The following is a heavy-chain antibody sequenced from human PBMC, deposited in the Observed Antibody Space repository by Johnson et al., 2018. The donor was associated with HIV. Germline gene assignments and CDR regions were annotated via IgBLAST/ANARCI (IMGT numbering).Heavy chain of an antibody. CDR2: ITSNTDGGTT. D-gene: IGHD3-16*01. CDR3: AKWGCLEVAGIGNAFEL. CDR1: GFTFSNAW. J-gene: IGHJ3*01. Sequence: EMQLVESGGGLVKPGGSLRLSCAASGFTFSNAWMSWVRQAPGKGLEWVGRITSNTDGGTTDYAAPVKGRFTISRDDSKNTVYLQMNSLRAEDTAVYYCAKWGCLEVAGIGNAFELWGQGTMVTVSS. V-gene: IGHV3-15*01.